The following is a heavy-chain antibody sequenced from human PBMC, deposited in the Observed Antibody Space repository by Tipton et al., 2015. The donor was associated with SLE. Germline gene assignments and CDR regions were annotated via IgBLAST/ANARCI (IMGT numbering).Heavy chain of an antibody. V-gene: IGHV4-59*08. CDR2: IYYSGST. CDR1: GGSISSYY. CDR3: ARHNGDFDY. J-gene: IGHJ4*02. D-gene: IGHD4-17*01. Sequence: LRLSCTVSGGSISSYYWSWIRQPPGKGLEWIGYIYYSGSTNYTPSLKSRVTISVDTSKNQFSLKLSSVTAADTAVYYCARHNGDFDYWGQGTLVTVSS.